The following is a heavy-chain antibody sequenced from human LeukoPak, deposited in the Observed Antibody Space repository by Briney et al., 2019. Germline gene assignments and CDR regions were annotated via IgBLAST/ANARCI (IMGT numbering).Heavy chain of an antibody. CDR2: TSNDGSNK. D-gene: IGHD3-10*01. CDR1: GFTFSSYG. J-gene: IGHJ4*02. V-gene: IGHV3-30*18. Sequence: QPGGSLRLSCAASGFTFSSYGMHWVRQAPGKGLEWVAVTSNDGSNKNYADSVKGRFTISRDNSKNTLYLQMNSLRAEDTAVYYCAKDGLWFGDLTYFDYWGQGTLVTVSS. CDR3: AKDGLWFGDLTYFDY.